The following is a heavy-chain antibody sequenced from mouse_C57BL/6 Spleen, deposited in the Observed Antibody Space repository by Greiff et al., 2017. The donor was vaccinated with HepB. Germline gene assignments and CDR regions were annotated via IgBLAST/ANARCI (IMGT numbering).Heavy chain of an antibody. Sequence: EVKLQQSGPELVKPGDSVKMSCKASGYTFTDYNMHWVKQSHGKSLEWIGYINPNNGGTSYNQKFKGKATLTVNKSSSTAYMELRSLTSDDSAVYYCARDTTYDFDYWGQGTTLTVSS. D-gene: IGHD5-5*01. CDR2: INPNNGGT. CDR3: ARDTTYDFDY. CDR1: GYTFTDYN. J-gene: IGHJ2*01. V-gene: IGHV1-22*01.